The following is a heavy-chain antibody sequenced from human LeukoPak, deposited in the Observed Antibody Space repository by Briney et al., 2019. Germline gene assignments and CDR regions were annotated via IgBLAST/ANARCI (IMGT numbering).Heavy chain of an antibody. CDR1: GYTFTSYG. D-gene: IGHD3-10*01. V-gene: IGHV1-18*01. CDR2: ISAYNGNT. J-gene: IGHJ5*02. CDR3: AGAEDYYGSGSHLDYNWFDP. Sequence: ASVKVSCKASGYTFTSYGISWVRQAPGQGLEWMGWISAYNGNTNYAQKLQGRVTMTTDTSTSTAYMELRSLRSDDTVVYYCAGAEDYYGSGSHLDYNWFDPWGQGTLVTVSS.